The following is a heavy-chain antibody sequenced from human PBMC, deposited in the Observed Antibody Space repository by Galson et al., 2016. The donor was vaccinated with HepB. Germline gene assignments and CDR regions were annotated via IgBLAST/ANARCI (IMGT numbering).Heavy chain of an antibody. CDR1: GASINSTTW. CDR2: IYHSGST. V-gene: IGHV4-4*02. J-gene: IGHJ4*01. CDR3: AIRAELCLYY. D-gene: IGHD3-16*01. Sequence: SETLSLTCAVSGASINSTTWWSWVRQPPGKGLEWIGEIYHSGSTNYNPSLRSRVSISVEKSKNQFSLKLSSVTAADTAVCYCAIRAELCLYYWGHGTLVTVSS.